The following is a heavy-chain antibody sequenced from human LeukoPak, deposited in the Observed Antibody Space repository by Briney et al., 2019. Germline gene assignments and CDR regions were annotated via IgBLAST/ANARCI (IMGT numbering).Heavy chain of an antibody. Sequence: SETLSLTCTVSGDSISSYYWSWVRQPPGKGLEWIGYIYYTGSTNYNPSLKSRVTISVDTSKNQFSLKLSSVTAADTAVYYCARLTGYYYDSSGYWSHDAFDIWGHGTMVTVSS. CDR1: GDSISSYY. CDR2: IYYTGST. D-gene: IGHD3-22*01. J-gene: IGHJ3*02. CDR3: ARLTGYYYDSSGYWSHDAFDI. V-gene: IGHV4-59*08.